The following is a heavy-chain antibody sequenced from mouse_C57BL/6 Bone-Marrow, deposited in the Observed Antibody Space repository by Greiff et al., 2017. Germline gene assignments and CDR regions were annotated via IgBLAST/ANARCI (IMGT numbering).Heavy chain of an antibody. CDR3: ANAYYSNYGFAY. Sequence: VHLVESGAELARPGASVKLSCKASGYTFTSYGISWVKQRTGQGLEWIGEIYPRSGNTYYNEKFKGKATLTEDKSSSTAYMELRSLTSEDSAVDVCANAYYSNYGFAYWGQGTLATVSA. CDR2: IYPRSGNT. D-gene: IGHD2-5*01. CDR1: GYTFTSYG. V-gene: IGHV1-81*01. J-gene: IGHJ3*01.